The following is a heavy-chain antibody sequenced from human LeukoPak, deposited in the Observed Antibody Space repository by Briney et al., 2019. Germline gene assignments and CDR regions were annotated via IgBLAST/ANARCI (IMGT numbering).Heavy chain of an antibody. CDR1: GFTFSSYS. Sequence: AGGSLRLSCAASGFTFSSYSMNWVRQAPGKGLEWVSSISSSSSYIYYADSVKGRFTISRDNAKNSLYLQMNSLRAEDTAVYYCARDRGSRANLDYWGQGTLVTVSS. V-gene: IGHV3-21*01. CDR2: ISSSSSYI. D-gene: IGHD3-10*01. J-gene: IGHJ4*02. CDR3: ARDRGSRANLDY.